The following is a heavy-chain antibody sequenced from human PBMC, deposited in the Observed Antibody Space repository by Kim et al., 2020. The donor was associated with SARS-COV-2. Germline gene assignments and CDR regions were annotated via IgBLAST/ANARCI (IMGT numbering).Heavy chain of an antibody. J-gene: IGHJ4*02. Sequence: ADSVRCRFTISRDNSKSKMYLQMNSLGAEDTAVYYCTRAGSGSYWGGLDYWGQGTLVTVSS. V-gene: IGHV3-30*01. D-gene: IGHD1-26*01. CDR3: TRAGSGSYWGGLDY.